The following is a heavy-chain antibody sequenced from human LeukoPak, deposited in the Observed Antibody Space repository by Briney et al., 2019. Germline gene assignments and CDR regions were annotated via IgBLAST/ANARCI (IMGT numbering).Heavy chain of an antibody. CDR1: GYSFTSYW. CDR2: IYPGDSDT. J-gene: IGHJ4*02. CDR3: ARHDSSGYYYETFDY. V-gene: IGHV5-51*01. D-gene: IGHD3-22*01. Sequence: GESLKISCKGSGYSFTSYWIGWVRQMPGKGLEWMGIIYPGDSDTRYSPSFQGQVTISADKSISTAYLQWSSLKASDTAMYYCARHDSSGYYYETFDYWGQGTPVTVSS.